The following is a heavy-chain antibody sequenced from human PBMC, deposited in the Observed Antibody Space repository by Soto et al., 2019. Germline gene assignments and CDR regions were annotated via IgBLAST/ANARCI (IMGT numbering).Heavy chain of an antibody. CDR3: ARGKFLLRFLEWDY. D-gene: IGHD3-3*01. Sequence: QLQLQESGSGLVKPSQTLSLTCAVSGGSISSGGYSWSWIRQPPGKGLEWIGYIYHSGSTYYNPSLKSRVTITVDRSKNQFSLKLSSVTAADTAVYYCARGKFLLRFLEWDYWGQGTLVTVSS. J-gene: IGHJ4*02. CDR2: IYHSGST. V-gene: IGHV4-30-2*01. CDR1: GGSISSGGYS.